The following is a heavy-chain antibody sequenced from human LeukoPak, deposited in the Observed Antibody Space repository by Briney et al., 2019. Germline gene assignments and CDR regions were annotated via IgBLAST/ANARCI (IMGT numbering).Heavy chain of an antibody. V-gene: IGHV1-2*02. CDR2: INPNSGGT. D-gene: IGHD1-7*01. CDR3: ARDHGRNWNYNDVDY. CDR1: GYTFTGYY. J-gene: IGHJ4*02. Sequence: ASVKVSCKASGYTFTGYYMHWVRQAPGQGLEWMGWINPNSGGTNYAQKFQGKVTMTRDTSISTAYMELSRLRSDDTAVYYCARDHGRNWNYNDVDYWGQGTLVTVSS.